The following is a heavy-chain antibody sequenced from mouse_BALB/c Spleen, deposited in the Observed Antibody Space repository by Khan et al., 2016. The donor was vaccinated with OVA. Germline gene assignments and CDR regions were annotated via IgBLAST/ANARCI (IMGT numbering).Heavy chain of an antibody. V-gene: IGHV2-6-5*01. J-gene: IGHJ3*01. Sequence: QVQLKESGPGLVAPSQSLSITCTVSGFSLTDYGVSWIRQPPGKGLAWLGGIWGGGSTYYNSAIKSRLSISKDNSKSKVFLKMNSLQNDDTAMYYCDKNGGDYGPLAWLAYWGQGTLVTVSA. CDR2: IWGGGST. CDR1: GFSLTDYG. CDR3: DKNGGDYGPLAWLAY. D-gene: IGHD2-4*01.